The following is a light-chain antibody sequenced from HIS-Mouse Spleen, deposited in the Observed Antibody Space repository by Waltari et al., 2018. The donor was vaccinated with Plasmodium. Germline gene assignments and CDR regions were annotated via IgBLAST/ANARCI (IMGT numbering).Light chain of an antibody. V-gene: IGKV3-20*01. J-gene: IGKJ2*01. CDR2: GAS. CDR1: QSVSSSY. CDR3: QQYGSSPPYT. Sequence: DIVLTQSPGTLSLSPGERATLSGRASQSVSSSYLAWYQQKPGQAPRLLIYGASSRATGIPDRFSGSGSGTDFTLTISRLEPEDFAVYYCQQYGSSPPYTFGQGTKLEIK.